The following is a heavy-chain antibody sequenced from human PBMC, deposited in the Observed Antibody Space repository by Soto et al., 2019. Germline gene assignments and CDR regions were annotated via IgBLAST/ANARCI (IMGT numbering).Heavy chain of an antibody. J-gene: IGHJ5*02. CDR1: GGSFSGYY. CDR2: INHSGST. V-gene: IGHV4-34*01. Sequence: SETLSLTCAVYGGSFSGYYWSWIRQPPGKGLEWIEEINHSGSTNYNPSLKSRVTISVDTSKNQFSLKLSSVTAADTAVYYCARYFLSCSGGSCYSALENWFDPWGQGTLVTVSS. CDR3: ARYFLSCSGGSCYSALENWFDP. D-gene: IGHD2-15*01.